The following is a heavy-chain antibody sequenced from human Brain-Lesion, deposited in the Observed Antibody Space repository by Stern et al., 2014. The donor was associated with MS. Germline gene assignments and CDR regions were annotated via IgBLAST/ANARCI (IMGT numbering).Heavy chain of an antibody. CDR3: ARFSLFGEYYFDS. CDR2: IIYSGSS. Sequence: QLVESAPGLVKPSQTLSLTCTVSGGSITRGGAYWSWVRQRPGKGLEWGGYIIYSGSSYYNPSLKSRVTISVDTSKNQFSLRLTSVTAADTAVYYCARFSLFGEYYFDSWGQGTLVTVSS. D-gene: IGHD3-10*01. V-gene: IGHV4-31*02. J-gene: IGHJ4*02. CDR1: GGSITRGGAY.